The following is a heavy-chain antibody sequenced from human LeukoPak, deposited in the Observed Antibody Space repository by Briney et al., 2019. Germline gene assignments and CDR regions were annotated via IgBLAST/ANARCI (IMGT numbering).Heavy chain of an antibody. V-gene: IGHV1-69*05. CDR3: ARDPQSLGYCSGGSCHGGFDP. Sequence: ASVKVSCKASGGTFSSYAISWVRQAPGQGLEWMGRIIPIFGTANYAQKFQGRVTITTAESTSTAYMELSSLRSEDTAVYYCARDPQSLGYCSGGSCHGGFDPWGQGTLVTVSS. J-gene: IGHJ5*02. D-gene: IGHD2-15*01. CDR2: IIPIFGTA. CDR1: GGTFSSYA.